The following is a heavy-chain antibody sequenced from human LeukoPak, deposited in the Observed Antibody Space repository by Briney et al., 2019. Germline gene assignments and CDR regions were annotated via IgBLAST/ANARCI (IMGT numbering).Heavy chain of an antibody. D-gene: IGHD5-24*01. CDR1: GGSISSSSYY. V-gene: IGHV4-39*07. CDR2: IYYSGST. CDR3: ARVRDGYNSPYFDY. J-gene: IGHJ4*02. Sequence: KASETLSLTCTVSGGSISSSSYYWGWIRQPPGKGLEWIGSIYYSGSTYYNPSLKSRVTISVDTSKNQFSLKLSSVTAADTAVYYCARVRDGYNSPYFDYWGQGTLVTVSS.